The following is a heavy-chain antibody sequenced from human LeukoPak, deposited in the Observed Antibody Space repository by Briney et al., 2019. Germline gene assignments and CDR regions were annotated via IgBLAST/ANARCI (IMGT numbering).Heavy chain of an antibody. CDR2: IYSGGST. J-gene: IGHJ4*02. D-gene: IGHD4-17*01. V-gene: IGHV3-53*01. Sequence: PGGSLRLSCAASGFTVSNHYMNWVRQAPGKGLEWLSIIYSGGSTSYADSVKGRFTISRDNSKNTLYLQMNSLRDEDTAVYFCARATTTRTRFDYWGQGTLVTVSS. CDR1: GFTVSNHY. CDR3: ARATTTRTRFDY.